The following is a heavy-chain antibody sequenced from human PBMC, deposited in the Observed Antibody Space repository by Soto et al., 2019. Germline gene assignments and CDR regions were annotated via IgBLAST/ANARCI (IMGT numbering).Heavy chain of an antibody. Sequence: GGSLRLACAASGYTFSYSALHWVRQASGKGLEWVGRIRSKANNYATVYAASVTGRFTISRDDSKNTAYLQMNSLKIEDTAVYYCARLWSEREPNFDHWGQGTLVTVSS. J-gene: IGHJ4*02. CDR1: GYTFSYSA. CDR2: IRSKANNYAT. CDR3: ARLWSEREPNFDH. D-gene: IGHD1-26*01. V-gene: IGHV3-73*01.